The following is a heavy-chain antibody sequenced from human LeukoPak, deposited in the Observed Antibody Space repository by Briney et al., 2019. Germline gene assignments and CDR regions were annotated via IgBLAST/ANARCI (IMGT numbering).Heavy chain of an antibody. CDR2: ISGSAGDT. J-gene: IGHJ5*02. D-gene: IGHD2-15*01. Sequence: GGSLRLSCAASGFTFSTYSMSWVRQAPGKGLEWVSGISGSAGDTFYAGSVKGRFTISRDNSKNTLYLQINSLRVEDTAVYHCVGCSGGTCTGNWLDPWGQGTLVTVSS. CDR1: GFTFSTYS. V-gene: IGHV3-23*01. CDR3: VGCSGGTCTGNWLDP.